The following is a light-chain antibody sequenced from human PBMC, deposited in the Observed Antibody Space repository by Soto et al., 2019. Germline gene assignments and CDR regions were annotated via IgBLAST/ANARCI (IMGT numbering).Light chain of an antibody. V-gene: IGLV1-40*01. J-gene: IGLJ2*01. Sequence: QSVLTQPPSVSGAPGQRVTISCIGRSSNIGAGYDVHWYQQLPGTAPKLLIYGNSNRPSGVPDRFSGSKSGTSASLAITGLQAEDEADSYCQSYDSSLSGYVVFGGGTKLTVL. CDR3: QSYDSSLSGYVV. CDR1: SSNIGAGYD. CDR2: GNS.